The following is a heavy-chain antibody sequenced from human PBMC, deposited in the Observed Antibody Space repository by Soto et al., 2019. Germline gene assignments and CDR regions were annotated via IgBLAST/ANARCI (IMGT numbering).Heavy chain of an antibody. CDR3: AHRLRYCTGGSCYSFHYFDS. CDR2: IFWDDDR. V-gene: IGHV2-5*02. Sequence: QITLKESGPTLVEPTQTLTLTCTVSGFSLSTTGVSVGWIRQPPGKALEWLALIFWDDDRRYSPSLKSRLTITKDTSKNQVVLTMTNMDPVDTATYYCAHRLRYCTGGSCYSFHYFDSWGQGTRVTVSS. CDR1: GFSLSTTGVS. J-gene: IGHJ4*02. D-gene: IGHD2-15*01.